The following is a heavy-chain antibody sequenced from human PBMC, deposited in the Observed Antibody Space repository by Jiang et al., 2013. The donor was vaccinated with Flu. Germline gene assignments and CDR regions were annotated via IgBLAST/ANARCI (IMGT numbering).Heavy chain of an antibody. CDR2: VIPSLGVA. Sequence: GAEVKKPGASVKVSCETSGGTFSSYAISWVRQAPGQGLEWMGRVIPSLGVAHYAQNFQDRVTITADKSTGAVSMEVSSLRSEDTAIYYCAKETIEMPTTVFGLTIYHGYGRRGDKGTTVTVSS. V-gene: IGHV1-69*04. J-gene: IGHJ6*03. D-gene: IGHD5-24*01. CDR3: AKETIEMPTTVFGLTIYHGYGRR. CDR1: GGTFSSYA.